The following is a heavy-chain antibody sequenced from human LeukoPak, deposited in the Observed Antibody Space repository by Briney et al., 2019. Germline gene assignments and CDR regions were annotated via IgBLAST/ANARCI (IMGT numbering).Heavy chain of an antibody. V-gene: IGHV1-46*01. D-gene: IGHD3-10*01. J-gene: IGHJ6*03. CDR2: INPSGGST. Sequence: ASVKFACKASGYTFTSYYMHWVRQAPGQGLEWMGIINPSGGSTSYAQKFQGRVTMTRDMSTSTVYMELSSLRSEDTAVYYCARDGSYGSGSYFSDFYYYYYMDVWGKGTTVTVSS. CDR1: GYTFTSYY. CDR3: ARDGSYGSGSYFSDFYYYYYMDV.